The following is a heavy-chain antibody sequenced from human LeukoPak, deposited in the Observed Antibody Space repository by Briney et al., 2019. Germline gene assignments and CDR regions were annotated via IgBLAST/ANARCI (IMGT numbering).Heavy chain of an antibody. Sequence: GGSLRLSCAASGFTFSSYAMSWVRQAPGKGLEWVSTLSGSGGSTYYADSVKGRFTISRDNAKNSLYLQMNSLRAEDTAVYYCARDRDFGVGNWFDPWGQGTLDTVSS. D-gene: IGHD3-3*01. J-gene: IGHJ5*02. CDR1: GFTFSSYA. CDR3: ARDRDFGVGNWFDP. CDR2: LSGSGGST. V-gene: IGHV3-23*01.